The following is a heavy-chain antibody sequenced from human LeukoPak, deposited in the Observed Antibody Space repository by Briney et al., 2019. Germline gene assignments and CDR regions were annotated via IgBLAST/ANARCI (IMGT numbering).Heavy chain of an antibody. CDR3: AKDREYSSSSSFDY. CDR1: GFTFDDYA. CDR2: ISWNSGSI. Sequence: GGSLRLSCAASGFTFDDYAMHWVRQAPGKGLEWVSGISWNSGSIGYADSVKGRFTISRDNAKNSLYLQMNSLRAEDTALYYCAKDREYSSSSSFDYWGQGTLDTVSS. D-gene: IGHD6-6*01. V-gene: IGHV3-9*01. J-gene: IGHJ4*02.